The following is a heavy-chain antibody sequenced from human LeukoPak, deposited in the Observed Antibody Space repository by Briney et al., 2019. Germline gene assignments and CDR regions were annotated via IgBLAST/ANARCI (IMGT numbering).Heavy chain of an antibody. CDR3: AKDAAIGYSSGWPLDH. D-gene: IGHD6-19*01. CDR2: ISSSSHTI. V-gene: IGHV3-48*04. CDR1: GFSFSSYS. Sequence: GGSLRLSCAASGFSFSSYSMNWVRQAPGKGLEWISYISSSSHTIHYADSVKGRFTISRDNANNSLYLQMNSLRAEDTAVYYCAKDAAIGYSSGWPLDHWGQGTLVTVSS. J-gene: IGHJ4*02.